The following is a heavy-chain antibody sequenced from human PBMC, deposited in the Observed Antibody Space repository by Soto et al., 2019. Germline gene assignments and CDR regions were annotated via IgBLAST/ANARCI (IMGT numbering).Heavy chain of an antibody. CDR1: GGTFSSYA. CDR3: ARGEGGAEFYYYGMDV. D-gene: IGHD1-26*01. Sequence: ASVKVSCKASGGTFSSYAISWVRQAPGQGLEWMGGIIPIFGSANYAQKFQGRVTITADESTSTAYMELSSLRSEDTAVYYCARGEGGAEFYYYGMDVWAQGTTVTV. V-gene: IGHV1-69*13. CDR2: IIPIFGSA. J-gene: IGHJ6*02.